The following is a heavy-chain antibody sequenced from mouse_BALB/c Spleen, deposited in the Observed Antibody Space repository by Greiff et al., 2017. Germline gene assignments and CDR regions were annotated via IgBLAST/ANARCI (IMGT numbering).Heavy chain of an antibody. V-gene: IGHV1-7*01. Sequence: QVQLKQSGAELAKPGASVKMSCKASGYTFTSYWMHWVKQRPGQGLEWIGYINPSTGYTEYNQKFKDKATLTADKSSSTAYMQLSSLTSEDSAVYYCARRYGNYVLYAMDYWGQGTSVTVSS. D-gene: IGHD2-10*02. CDR3: ARRYGNYVLYAMDY. J-gene: IGHJ4*01. CDR2: INPSTGYT. CDR1: GYTFTSYW.